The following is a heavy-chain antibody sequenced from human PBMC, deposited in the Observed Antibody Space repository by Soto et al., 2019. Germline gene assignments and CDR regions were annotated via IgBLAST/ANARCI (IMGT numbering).Heavy chain of an antibody. J-gene: IGHJ4*02. CDR2: ISGYNGDT. Sequence: ASVKVSCKASGYTFTRYGISWVRQAPGQGLEWMGWISGYNGDTNYAQKFQDRVSMTIDTSTGTAYMELRSLTSDDTAIYYCEVTTGYWGQGTMVTVSS. V-gene: IGHV1-18*01. D-gene: IGHD4-17*01. CDR1: GYTFTRYG. CDR3: EVTTGY.